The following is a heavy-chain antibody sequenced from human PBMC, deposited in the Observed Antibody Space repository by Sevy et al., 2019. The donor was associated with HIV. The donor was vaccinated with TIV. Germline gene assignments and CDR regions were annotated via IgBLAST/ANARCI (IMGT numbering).Heavy chain of an antibody. D-gene: IGHD1-26*01. CDR1: GFSFGDYA. CDR2: LKNKARGGTL. V-gene: IGHV3-49*04. Sequence: GVLRLSCTASGFSFGDYAMNWVRQAPGKGLEWVAFLKNKARGGTLDHAASVKGRFTISRDDSKSIVYLQMNDLRTEDTGVYYCTRLKGAQSIFDYWGQGALVTVSS. CDR3: TRLKGAQSIFDY. J-gene: IGHJ4*02.